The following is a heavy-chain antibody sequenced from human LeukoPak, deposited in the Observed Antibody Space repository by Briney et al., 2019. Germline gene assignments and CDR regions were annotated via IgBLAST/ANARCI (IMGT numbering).Heavy chain of an antibody. Sequence: GSLRLSCAASGFTFSDYYWGWIRQPPGKGLEWIGSIYYSGSTYYNPSLKSRVTISVDTSKNQFSLKLSSVTAADTAVYYCARKPVAGTGLWYFDLWGRGTLVTVSS. CDR1: GFTFSDYY. CDR3: ARKPVAGTGLWYFDL. J-gene: IGHJ2*01. V-gene: IGHV4-38-2*01. CDR2: IYYSGST. D-gene: IGHD6-19*01.